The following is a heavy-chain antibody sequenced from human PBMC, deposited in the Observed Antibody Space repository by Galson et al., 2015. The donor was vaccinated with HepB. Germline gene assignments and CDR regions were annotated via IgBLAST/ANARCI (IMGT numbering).Heavy chain of an antibody. Sequence: SVKVSCKASGFTFTSSAMQRVRHSRGQRLEWIGGIVVGRGDTNYAQKFQERVTITTDMSTSTAYMELSSLRSEDTAVYYCAADSDRRGSGNPYYYYGMDVWGQGTTVTVSS. V-gene: IGHV1-58*02. J-gene: IGHJ6*02. D-gene: IGHD3-3*01. CDR3: AADSDRRGSGNPYYYYGMDV. CDR1: GFTFTSSA. CDR2: IVVGRGDT.